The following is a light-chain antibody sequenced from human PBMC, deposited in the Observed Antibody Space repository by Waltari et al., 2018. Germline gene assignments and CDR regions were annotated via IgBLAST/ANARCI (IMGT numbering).Light chain of an antibody. Sequence: VLTQSPGTLSLSPGERATLSCRASLRLTKRYLAWYQQKPGQAPRLLIYGVSSRAAGIPDRVTGSGSGTDYTLTISRLEPEDFAVYYCQQYGSSVMYTFGQGTRLEI. J-gene: IGKJ2*01. V-gene: IGKV3-20*01. CDR3: QQYGSSVMYT. CDR2: GVS. CDR1: LRLTKRY.